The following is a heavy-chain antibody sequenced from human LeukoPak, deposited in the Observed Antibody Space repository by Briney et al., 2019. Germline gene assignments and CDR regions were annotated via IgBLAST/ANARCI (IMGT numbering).Heavy chain of an antibody. V-gene: IGHV1-18*01. Sequence: GASVKVSCKASGYTFTSYGISWVRPAPGKGLAWMGWISAYNGNTNYAQKLQGRVTMTTDTSTSTAYMELRSLRSDDTAVYYCARGYAVADINFDAFDIWGQGTMVTVSS. CDR3: ARGYAVADINFDAFDI. D-gene: IGHD6-19*01. CDR1: GYTFTSYG. CDR2: ISAYNGNT. J-gene: IGHJ3*02.